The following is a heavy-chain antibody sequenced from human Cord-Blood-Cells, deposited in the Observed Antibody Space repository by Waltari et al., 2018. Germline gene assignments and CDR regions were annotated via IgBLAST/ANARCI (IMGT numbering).Heavy chain of an antibody. V-gene: IGHV4-38-2*02. Sequence: QVQLQESGPGLVKPSETLSLTCTVSGYSISSGYYWGWIRQPPGKGLEWIGSIYHSGSTYYNPSLKSRVTISVDTSKNQFSLKLSSVNAADTAVYYCARGPIQLDYWGQGTLVTVSS. CDR3: ARGPIQLDY. J-gene: IGHJ4*02. CDR2: IYHSGST. D-gene: IGHD6-6*01. CDR1: GYSISSGYY.